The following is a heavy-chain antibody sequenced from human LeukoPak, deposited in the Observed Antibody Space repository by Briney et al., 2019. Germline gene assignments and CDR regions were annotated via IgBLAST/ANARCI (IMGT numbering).Heavy chain of an antibody. Sequence: PLETLSLTCTVCGGSISSYYWSWIRQHPGKGLEWIGYIYYSGSTYYNPSLKSRVTISVDTSKNQFSLKLSSVTAADTAVYYCARARRFYDFWSGLNWFDPWGQGTLVTVPS. CDR3: ARARRFYDFWSGLNWFDP. CDR2: IYYSGST. CDR1: GGSISSYY. J-gene: IGHJ5*02. D-gene: IGHD3-3*01. V-gene: IGHV4-59*06.